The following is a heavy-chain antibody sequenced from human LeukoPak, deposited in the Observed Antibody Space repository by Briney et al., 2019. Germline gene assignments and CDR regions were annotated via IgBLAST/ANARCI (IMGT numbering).Heavy chain of an antibody. J-gene: IGHJ4*02. CDR2: ISKDGSAQ. CDR1: GFTFSNYV. V-gene: IGHV3-30*18. Sequence: QPGGSLRLSCAASGFTFSNYVMHWVRQAPGKGLEWVAAISKDGSAQFHADSVKGRFTISRDNSKSTLYLQMNSLRAEDTAFYYCAKDGPGITVFDHFDSWGQGTLVTVSS. D-gene: IGHD6-19*01. CDR3: AKDGPGITVFDHFDS.